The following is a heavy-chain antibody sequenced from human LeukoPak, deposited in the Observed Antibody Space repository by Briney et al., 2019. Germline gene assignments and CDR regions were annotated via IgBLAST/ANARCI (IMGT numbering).Heavy chain of an antibody. J-gene: IGHJ4*02. Sequence: GASVKVSCKASGGTFTSYAISWVRQAPGQGIEWMGGIIPIFGTANYEQKFQGRVTITTDESTSTDYMELSSLRSEDTAVYYCAREYYGDFYDYWGQGALVTVSS. V-gene: IGHV1-69*05. CDR3: AREYYGDFYDY. CDR1: GGTFTSYA. CDR2: IIPIFGTA. D-gene: IGHD3-10*01.